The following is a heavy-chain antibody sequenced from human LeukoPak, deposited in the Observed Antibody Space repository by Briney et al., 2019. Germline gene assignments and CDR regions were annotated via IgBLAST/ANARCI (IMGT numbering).Heavy chain of an antibody. J-gene: IGHJ4*02. V-gene: IGHV3-23*01. Sequence: GGSLRLSCAASGFTFSSYAMSWVRQAPAKGLEWVSAISGSGGSTYYADSVKGRFTISRDNSKNTLYLQMNSLRAEDTAVYYCAKTVHDSSGYYYVPTSYYFDYWGQGTLVTVSS. CDR3: AKTVHDSSGYYYVPTSYYFDY. D-gene: IGHD3-22*01. CDR2: ISGSGGST. CDR1: GFTFSSYA.